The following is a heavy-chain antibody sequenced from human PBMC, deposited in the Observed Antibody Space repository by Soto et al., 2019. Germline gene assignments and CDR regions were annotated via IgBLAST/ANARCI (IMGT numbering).Heavy chain of an antibody. CDR2: INPNSGGT. J-gene: IGHJ4*02. V-gene: IGHV1-2*04. Sequence: ASVKVSCKASGYTFTGYYMHWVRQAPGQGLEWMGWINPNSGGTNYAQKFQGWVTMTRDTSTSTAYMELRSLRSDDTAVYYCARVNQPDSHYYYDSSGTPEPFDYWGQGTLVTVSS. CDR3: ARVNQPDSHYYYDSSGTPEPFDY. CDR1: GYTFTGYY. D-gene: IGHD3-22*01.